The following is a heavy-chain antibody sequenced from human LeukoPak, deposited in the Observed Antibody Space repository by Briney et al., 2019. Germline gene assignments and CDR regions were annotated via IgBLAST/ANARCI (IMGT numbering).Heavy chain of an antibody. CDR1: GYTFTSYG. CDR3: ARDSLRGPRGWYGY. CDR2: ISAYNGNT. V-gene: IGHV1-18*01. J-gene: IGHJ4*02. D-gene: IGHD6-19*01. Sequence: ASVKVSCKASGYTFTSYGISWVRQAPGQGLEWMGWISAYNGNTDYAQKFQGRVTITRDTSASTAYMELSSLRSEDTAVYYCARDSLRGPRGWYGYWGQGTLVTVSS.